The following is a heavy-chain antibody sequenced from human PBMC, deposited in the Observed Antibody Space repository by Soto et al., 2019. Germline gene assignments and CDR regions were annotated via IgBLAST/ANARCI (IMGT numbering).Heavy chain of an antibody. V-gene: IGHV1-8*01. CDR2: MNPNSGNT. D-gene: IGHD4-17*01. Sequence: QVPLVQSGAEVKKPGASVKVSCKASGYTFTSYDINWVRQATGQGLEWMGWMNPNSGNTGYAQKFQGRVTMTRNTSITTAYMELSRRRSDDTAVYYCARGSATTVSPSYYYYMDVWGKGTTVTVSS. J-gene: IGHJ6*03. CDR1: GYTFTSYD. CDR3: ARGSATTVSPSYYYYMDV.